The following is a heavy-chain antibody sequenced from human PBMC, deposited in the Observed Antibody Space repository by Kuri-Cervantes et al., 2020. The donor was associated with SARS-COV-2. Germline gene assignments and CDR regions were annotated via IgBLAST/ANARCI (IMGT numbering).Heavy chain of an antibody. CDR2: INHSGSA. CDR3: ASQRFLEWLPLGAFDV. D-gene: IGHD3-3*01. Sequence: ESLKISCAVYGESFRDYFWTRIRQPPGKGLEWIGEINHSGSADYDPSLKSRVTISVDTSKNQFSLKLSSVTAADTAVYYCASQRFLEWLPLGAFDVWGQGTMVTGSS. CDR1: GESFRDYF. J-gene: IGHJ3*01. V-gene: IGHV4-34*01.